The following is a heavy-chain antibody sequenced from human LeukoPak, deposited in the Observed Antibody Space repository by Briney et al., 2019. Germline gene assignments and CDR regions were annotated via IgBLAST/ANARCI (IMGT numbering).Heavy chain of an antibody. Sequence: GGSLRLSCAVSGFSIRSSWMSWVRQTPGKGLGWVADMNEDGSVTYYVDSVKGRFTVSRDNAKNSLYLQMSSLRAEDTAVYYCARDPAWGAIDYWGQGTLVTVSS. D-gene: IGHD7-27*01. CDR3: ARDPAWGAIDY. V-gene: IGHV3-7*01. CDR2: MNEDGSVT. J-gene: IGHJ4*02. CDR1: GFSIRSSW.